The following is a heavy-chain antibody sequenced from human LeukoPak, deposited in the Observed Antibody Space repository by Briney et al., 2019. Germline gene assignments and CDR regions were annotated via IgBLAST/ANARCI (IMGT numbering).Heavy chain of an antibody. CDR3: ARCRDIAVADDTFDY. Sequence: GGSLRLSCAASGFTFSSYEMNWVRQAPGKGLEWVAVISYDGNNKYYADSVKGRFTISRDNSKNTLYLQMNSLRAEDTAVYYCARCRDIAVADDTFDYWGQGTLVTVSS. CDR1: GFTFSSYE. D-gene: IGHD6-19*01. CDR2: ISYDGNNK. V-gene: IGHV3-30*04. J-gene: IGHJ4*02.